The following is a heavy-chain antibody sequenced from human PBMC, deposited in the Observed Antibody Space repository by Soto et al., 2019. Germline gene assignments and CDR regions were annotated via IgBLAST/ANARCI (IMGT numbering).Heavy chain of an antibody. D-gene: IGHD5-12*01. CDR3: ARPDIVAAIGGALDC. J-gene: IGHJ4*02. V-gene: IGHV3-33*01. CDR1: QFTFSNYG. Sequence: QVQLVESWGGVVQPGRSLRLSCEASQFTFSNYGMHWVRQAPGKGLEWVAVIWNDGSSRYYADSVKGRFTISRDNSKNTLFLQMNNLRAEDTAVYYCARPDIVAAIGGALDCWGQGTLVTVSS. CDR2: IWNDGSSR.